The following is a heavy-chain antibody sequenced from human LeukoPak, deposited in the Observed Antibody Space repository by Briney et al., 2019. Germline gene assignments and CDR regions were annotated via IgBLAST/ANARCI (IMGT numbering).Heavy chain of an antibody. V-gene: IGHV3-30*04. CDR1: GFTFSSYA. D-gene: IGHD3-10*01. CDR3: ARVRGVRGVSNWFDP. CDR2: ISYDGSNK. J-gene: IGHJ5*02. Sequence: PGGSLRLSCAASGFTFSSYAMHWVRQAPGKGLEWVAVISYDGSNKYYADSVKGRFTISRDNSKNTLYLQVNSLRAEDTAVYYCARVRGVRGVSNWFDPWGQGTLVTVSS.